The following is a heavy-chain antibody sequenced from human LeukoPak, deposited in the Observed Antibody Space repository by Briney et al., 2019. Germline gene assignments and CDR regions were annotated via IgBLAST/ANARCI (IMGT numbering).Heavy chain of an antibody. CDR2: INHSGST. V-gene: IGHV4-31*03. J-gene: IGHJ2*01. D-gene: IGHD3-22*01. CDR1: GGSISSGASD. Sequence: SETLSLTCTVSGGSISSGASDWGWIRQHPKRDLDWVGYINHSGSTYYNPSLGSRVTMSVDTSKNQFSLKLSSVTAADSAVYYCARAARQGFTMIVVPFFYFDLWGRGTLVTVSS. CDR3: ARAARQGFTMIVVPFFYFDL.